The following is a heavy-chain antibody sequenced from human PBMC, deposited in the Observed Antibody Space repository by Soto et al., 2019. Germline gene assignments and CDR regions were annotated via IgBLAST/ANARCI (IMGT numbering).Heavy chain of an antibody. J-gene: IGHJ6*02. D-gene: IGHD3-22*01. CDR1: GYTFTSYD. V-gene: IGHV1-8*01. CDR2: MNPNSGNT. CDR3: ARLPYSYDSSGKDYYYYYGMDV. Sequence: ASVKVSCKASGYTFTSYDINWARQATGQGLEWMGWMNPNSGNTGYAQKFQGRVTMTRNTSISTAYMELSSLRSEHTAVYYCARLPYSYDSSGKDYYYYYGMDVWRQATTVTVSS.